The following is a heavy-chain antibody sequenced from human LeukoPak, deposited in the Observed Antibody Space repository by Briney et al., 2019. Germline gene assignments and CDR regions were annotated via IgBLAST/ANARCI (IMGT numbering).Heavy chain of an antibody. Sequence: SETLSLPCALYGGSLSVYYWSWLRQPPGKGVEWRGEINHSGSTNYNPSLKSRVTISVDTSKNQFSLKLSSVTAADSAVYYCARRKIYYARYFDLWGRGTLVTVSS. CDR3: ARRKIYYARYFDL. CDR2: INHSGST. D-gene: IGHD3-10*01. CDR1: GGSLSVYY. J-gene: IGHJ2*01. V-gene: IGHV4-34*01.